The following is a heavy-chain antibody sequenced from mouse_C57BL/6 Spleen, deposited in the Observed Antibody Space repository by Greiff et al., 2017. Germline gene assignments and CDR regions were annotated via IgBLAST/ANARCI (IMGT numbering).Heavy chain of an antibody. D-gene: IGHD1-1*01. CDR1: GYTFTSYW. Sequence: QVQLQQPGAELVKPGASVKMSCKASGYTFTSYWITWVKQRPGQGLEWIGDIYPGSGSTNYNEKFKSKATLTVDTSSSTAYMQLSSLTSEDSAFYYCARPGYYGSSDWYFDVWGTGTTVTVSS. CDR2: IYPGSGST. CDR3: ARPGYYGSSDWYFDV. V-gene: IGHV1-55*01. J-gene: IGHJ1*03.